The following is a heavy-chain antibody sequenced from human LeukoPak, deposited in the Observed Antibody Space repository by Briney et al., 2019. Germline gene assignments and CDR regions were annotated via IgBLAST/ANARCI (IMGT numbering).Heavy chain of an antibody. J-gene: IGHJ4*02. CDR3: ARRAERYSSIWYDY. D-gene: IGHD6-13*01. CDR2: IYYSGST. Sequence: SETLSLTCTVSGGSISSYYWSWIRQPPGKGLEWIGYIYYSGSTNYNPSLKSRVTISVDTSKNQFSLKLSSVTAADTAVYYCARRAERYSSIWYDYWGQGTLGTVSS. V-gene: IGHV4-59*08. CDR1: GGSISSYY.